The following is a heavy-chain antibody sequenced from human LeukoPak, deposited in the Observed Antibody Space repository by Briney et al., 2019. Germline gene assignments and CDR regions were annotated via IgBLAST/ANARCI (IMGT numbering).Heavy chain of an antibody. CDR3: ARGKLYSGSYYLSC. CDR2: MNPNSGNT. J-gene: IGHJ4*02. Sequence: ASVKVSCKASGYTFTSYDINWVRQASGQGLEWMGWMNPNSGNTGYAQKFQGRVTMTRNTSISTAYMELSSLRSEDTAVYYCARGKLYSGSYYLSCWGQGTLVTVSS. D-gene: IGHD1-26*01. CDR1: GYTFTSYD. V-gene: IGHV1-8*01.